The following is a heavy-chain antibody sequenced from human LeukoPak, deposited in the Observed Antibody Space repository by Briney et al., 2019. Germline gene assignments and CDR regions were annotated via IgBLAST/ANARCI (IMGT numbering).Heavy chain of an antibody. CDR3: ARKPPVVGIDC. Sequence: SETLSLTCTVSGGSISSSSYYWGWIRQPPGKGLEWIGSIYYSGSTYYNPSLKSRVTISVDTSKNQFSLKLSSVTAADTAVYYCARKPPVVGIDCWGQGTLVTVSS. D-gene: IGHD2-2*01. CDR1: GGSISSSSYY. V-gene: IGHV4-39*07. J-gene: IGHJ4*02. CDR2: IYYSGST.